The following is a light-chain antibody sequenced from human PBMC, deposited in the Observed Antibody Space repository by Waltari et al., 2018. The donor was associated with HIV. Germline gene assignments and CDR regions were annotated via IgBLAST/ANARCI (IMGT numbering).Light chain of an antibody. CDR2: EVT. CDR1: SSDIGAYDF. Sequence: PPSASGSLGQSVTISCTGSSSDIGAYDFVSWFQQHPHSAPKLLLYEVTRRPSTVSDRFSGSRSGNTAFLTVAGLQPDDEATYFCSSYGDSLKVLFGGGTNVTVL. V-gene: IGLV2-8*01. CDR3: SSYGDSLKVL. J-gene: IGLJ2*01.